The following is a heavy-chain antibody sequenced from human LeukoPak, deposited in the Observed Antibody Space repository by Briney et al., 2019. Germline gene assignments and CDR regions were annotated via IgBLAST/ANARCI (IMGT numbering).Heavy chain of an antibody. CDR3: ARDLEYSSSFGWFDP. V-gene: IGHV1-2*02. J-gene: IGHJ5*02. CDR2: INPNSGGT. D-gene: IGHD6-13*01. CDR1: GYTFTGYY. Sequence: ASVKVSCKASGYTFTGYYMHWVRQAPGHGLEWMGWINPNSGGTNYALKFQGRVTMTRDTSISTAYMELSRLRSDDTAVYYCARDLEYSSSFGWFDPWGQGTLVTVSS.